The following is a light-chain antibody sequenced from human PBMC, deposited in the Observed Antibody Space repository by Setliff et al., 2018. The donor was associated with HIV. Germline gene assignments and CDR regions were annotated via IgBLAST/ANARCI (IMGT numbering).Light chain of an antibody. J-gene: IGLJ2*01. CDR1: SSDIGDYES. CDR2: DVT. V-gene: IGLV2-23*02. CDR3: CSYAGGDTWI. Sequence: QSVLTQPASVSGSPGQSITISCTGSSSDIGDYESASWYQQHPGEVPKLMIYDVTKRPSGVSNRFSASKSGNTASLTISGLQAEDEAHYCCSYAGGDTWIFGGGTKVTVL.